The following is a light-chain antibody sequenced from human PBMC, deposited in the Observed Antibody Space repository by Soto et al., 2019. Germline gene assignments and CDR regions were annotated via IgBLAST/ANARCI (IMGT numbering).Light chain of an antibody. CDR2: TAS. CDR3: EQSYIVPRT. CDR1: QTISTH. Sequence: DIQMTQSPSSLSASVGDRVTISCRASQTISTHLNWYQQKRGRAPQLLIYTASSLQSGVPSRFGGSGSGTDFTLTISSLQPEDFATYYCEQSYIVPRTFGQGTKV. J-gene: IGKJ1*01. V-gene: IGKV1-39*01.